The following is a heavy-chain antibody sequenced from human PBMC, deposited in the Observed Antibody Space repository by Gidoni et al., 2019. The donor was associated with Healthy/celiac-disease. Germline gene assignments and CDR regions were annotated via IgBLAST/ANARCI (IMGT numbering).Heavy chain of an antibody. CDR2: IYYSGST. CDR3: ARETKGLDYYDSSGYYPDY. D-gene: IGHD3-22*01. J-gene: IGHJ4*02. CDR1: GGSISSGGYY. V-gene: IGHV4-31*03. Sequence: QVQLQESGPGLVKPSQTLSLTCTVSGGSISSGGYYWSWIRQHPGKGLEWIGYIYYSGSTYYNPSLKSRVTISVDTSKNQFSLKLSSVTAADTAVYYCARETKGLDYYDSSGYYPDYWGQGTLVTVSS.